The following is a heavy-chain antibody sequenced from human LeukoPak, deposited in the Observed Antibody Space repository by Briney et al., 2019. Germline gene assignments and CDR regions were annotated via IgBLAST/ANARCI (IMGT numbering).Heavy chain of an antibody. CDR1: GFTFGDYA. D-gene: IGHD2-21*02. Sequence: NPGGSLRLSCTASGFTFGDYAMSWFRQAPGKGLEWVGFIRSKAYGGTTEYAASVKGRFTISRDDSKSIAYLQMNSLKTEDTAVYYCTRVPQHIVVVTATCFDYWGQGTLVTVSS. CDR2: IRSKAYGGTT. V-gene: IGHV3-49*05. J-gene: IGHJ4*02. CDR3: TRVPQHIVVVTATCFDY.